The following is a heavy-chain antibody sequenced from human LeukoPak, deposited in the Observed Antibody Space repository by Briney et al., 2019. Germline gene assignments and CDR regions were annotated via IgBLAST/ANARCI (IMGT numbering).Heavy chain of an antibody. D-gene: IGHD3-3*01. V-gene: IGHV3-23*01. CDR1: GFTFSTCA. CDR3: AKDLGYDFWSGSPSFDY. CDR2: ISGTTSGT. Sequence: PGGSLRLSCAAPGFTFSTCAMSWVRQAPGKGLEWVSGISGTTSGTYYADSVKGRFTISRDNSKSTLYLQMNSLRAEDTAVYYCAKDLGYDFWSGSPSFDYWGQGTLVTVSS. J-gene: IGHJ4*02.